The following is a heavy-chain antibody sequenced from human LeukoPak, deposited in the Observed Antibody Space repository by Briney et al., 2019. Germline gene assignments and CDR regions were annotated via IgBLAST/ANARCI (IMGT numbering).Heavy chain of an antibody. V-gene: IGHV4-4*07. CDR2: IYTSGST. CDR3: ARDRYYYDSSGYYPLDY. Sequence: SETLSLTCTVSGGSISSYYWSWIRQPAGKGLEWIGRIYTSGSTNYNPSLKSRVTMSADTSKNQFSLKLSSVTAADTAVYYCARDRYYYDSSGYYPLDYWGQGTLVTVSS. J-gene: IGHJ4*02. CDR1: GGSISSYY. D-gene: IGHD3-22*01.